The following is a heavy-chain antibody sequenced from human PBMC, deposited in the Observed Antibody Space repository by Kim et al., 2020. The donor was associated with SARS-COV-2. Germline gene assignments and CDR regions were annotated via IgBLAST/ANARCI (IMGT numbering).Heavy chain of an antibody. D-gene: IGHD6-19*01. CDR3: ARSPDGSFDS. Sequence: NTGYAPKCQGRVTMTRDTSISTVYMELSSLRSDDTAMYYGARSPDGSFDSWGQGTLVTVSS. J-gene: IGHJ4*02. CDR2: NT. V-gene: IGHV1-8*01.